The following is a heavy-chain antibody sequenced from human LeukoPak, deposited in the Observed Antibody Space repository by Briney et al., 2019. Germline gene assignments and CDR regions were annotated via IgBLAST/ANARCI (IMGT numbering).Heavy chain of an antibody. D-gene: IGHD2-2*01. CDR1: GYTFTSYG. CDR2: ISAYNGNT. CDR3: ARGYCSSTSCFGRPGWNWFDP. Sequence: ASVKVSCTASGYTFTSYGISWVRQAPGQGLEWMGWISAYNGNTNYAQKLQGRVTMTTDTSTSTAYMELRSLRSDDTAVYYCARGYCSSTSCFGRPGWNWFDPWGQGTLVTVSS. V-gene: IGHV1-18*01. J-gene: IGHJ5*02.